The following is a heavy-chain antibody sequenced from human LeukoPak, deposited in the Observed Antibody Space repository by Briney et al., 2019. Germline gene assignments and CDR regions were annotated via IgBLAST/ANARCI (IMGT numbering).Heavy chain of an antibody. CDR3: VTTRFDILTPSYYFDF. Sequence: SETLSLTCTVSGDSIRRNNYYWGWVRQPPGKGLEWIGSMFYGGSTYSSPSLKSRVTISVDTSKNQISLKLSSVTAADTAVYYCVTTRFDILTPSYYFDFWGQGTLVTVSS. J-gene: IGHJ4*02. D-gene: IGHD3-9*01. V-gene: IGHV4-39*01. CDR1: GDSIRRNNYY. CDR2: MFYGGST.